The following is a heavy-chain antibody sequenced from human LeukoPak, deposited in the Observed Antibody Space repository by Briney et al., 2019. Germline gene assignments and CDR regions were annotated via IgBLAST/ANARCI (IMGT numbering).Heavy chain of an antibody. CDR1: GDRVSSNL. V-gene: IGHV3-66*01. Sequence: PGGPLRLSCAASGDRVSSNLMIWLPQAPGKALEGGALIYSGGETSYADSVKGRFSISRDNSKNTLYLQMKSLRVEDTAVYYCTRDPPAVAINTYAWGQGTLVTVSS. J-gene: IGHJ5*02. D-gene: IGHD6-13*01. CDR3: TRDPPAVAINTYA. CDR2: IYSGGET.